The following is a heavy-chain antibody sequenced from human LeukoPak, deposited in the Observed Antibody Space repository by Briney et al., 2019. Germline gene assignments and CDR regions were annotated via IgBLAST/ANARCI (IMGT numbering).Heavy chain of an antibody. CDR1: GGSFSGYY. Sequence: SETLSLTCAVYGGSFSGYYWSWIRQPPGKGLEWIGEINHSGSTNYNPSLKSRVTISVDTSKNQFSLKLSSVTAADTAVYYCASGTRYYYDTTGYYYFTLWGRGALVTVSS. V-gene: IGHV4-34*01. D-gene: IGHD3-22*01. CDR3: ASGTRYYYDTTGYYYFTL. J-gene: IGHJ4*02. CDR2: INHSGST.